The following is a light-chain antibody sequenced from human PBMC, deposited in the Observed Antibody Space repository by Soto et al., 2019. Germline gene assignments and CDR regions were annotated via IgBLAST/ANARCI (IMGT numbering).Light chain of an antibody. Sequence: DIQMTQSPSSLSGSVGDRVTITCRASQTISSWLAWYQQKPGKAPKLLIYKASTLKSGVPSRFSGSGSGTEFTLTISSLQPDDFATYYCQQRSNWPKTFGQGTKVNIK. J-gene: IGKJ1*01. V-gene: IGKV1-5*03. CDR3: QQRSNWPKT. CDR2: KAS. CDR1: QTISSW.